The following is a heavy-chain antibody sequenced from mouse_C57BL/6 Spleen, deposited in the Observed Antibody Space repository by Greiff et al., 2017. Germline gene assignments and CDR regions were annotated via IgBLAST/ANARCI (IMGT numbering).Heavy chain of an antibody. J-gene: IGHJ3*01. CDR3: ARVYDGYYGFAY. CDR1: GYTFTDYY. CDR2: INPNNGGT. Sequence: EVQLPQSGPELVKPGASVKISCKASGYTFTDYYMNWVKQSHGKSLEWNGDINPNNGGTSYNQKFKGKATLTVDKSSSPAYMELRSLTSEDSAVYYCARVYDGYYGFAYWGQGTLVTVSA. D-gene: IGHD2-3*01. V-gene: IGHV1-26*01.